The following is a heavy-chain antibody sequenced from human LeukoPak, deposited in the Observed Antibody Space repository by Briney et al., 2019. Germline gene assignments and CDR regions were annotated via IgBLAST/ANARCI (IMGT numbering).Heavy chain of an antibody. Sequence: SETLSLTCIVSGGSISSYYWSWIRQPAGKGLEWIGRIYTSGNTNYNPSLKSRVTMSVDTSKNQFSLKLSSVTAADTAVYYCARAYRGVATIYSRVDWFDPWGQGTLVTVSS. V-gene: IGHV4-4*07. CDR1: GGSISSYY. CDR3: ARAYRGVATIYSRVDWFDP. J-gene: IGHJ5*02. D-gene: IGHD5-12*01. CDR2: IYTSGNT.